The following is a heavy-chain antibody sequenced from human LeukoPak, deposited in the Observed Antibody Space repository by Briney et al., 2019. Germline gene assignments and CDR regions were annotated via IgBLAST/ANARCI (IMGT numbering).Heavy chain of an antibody. CDR1: GGSFSGYY. CDR2: INHSGST. Sequence: PSETLSLTCAVYGGSFSGYYWSWIRQPPGKGLEWIGEINHSGSTNYNPSLESRVTMSIDTSKNQFSLKLSSVTAADTAVYYCAIIVVDYWGQGTLVTVSS. V-gene: IGHV4-34*01. D-gene: IGHD3-22*01. J-gene: IGHJ4*02. CDR3: AIIVVDY.